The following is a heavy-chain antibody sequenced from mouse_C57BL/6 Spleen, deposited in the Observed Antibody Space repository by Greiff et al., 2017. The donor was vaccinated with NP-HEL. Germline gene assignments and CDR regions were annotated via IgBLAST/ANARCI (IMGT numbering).Heavy chain of an antibody. J-gene: IGHJ4*01. CDR3: ARSLYYGSSGYAMDY. CDR2: IRNKANGYTT. D-gene: IGHD1-1*01. Sequence: EVKLMESGGGLVQPGGSLSLSCAASGFTFTDYYMSWVRQPPGKALEWLGFIRNKANGYTTEYSASVKGRFTISRENSQSILYLQMNALRAEDSATYYCARSLYYGSSGYAMDYWGQGTSVTVSS. V-gene: IGHV7-3*01. CDR1: GFTFTDYY.